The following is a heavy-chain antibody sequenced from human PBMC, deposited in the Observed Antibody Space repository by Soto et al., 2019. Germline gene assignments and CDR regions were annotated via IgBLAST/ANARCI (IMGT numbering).Heavy chain of an antibody. J-gene: IGHJ4*02. CDR3: ARMRGVGETSPYFDY. Sequence: QVQLQESGPGLVRPSETLSLTCSVSGGSISDYKWNWIRQSPGKGLEWIGYIYYRGRTNYNPSLKSRVTISLETSTKQFSLRLRSVTAADTAVYYCARMRGVGETSPYFDYWGQSTLVTVSS. CDR2: IYYRGRT. CDR1: GGSISDYK. D-gene: IGHD3-16*01. V-gene: IGHV4-59*01.